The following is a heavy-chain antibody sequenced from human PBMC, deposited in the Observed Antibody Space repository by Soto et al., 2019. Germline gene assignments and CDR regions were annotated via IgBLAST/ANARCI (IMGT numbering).Heavy chain of an antibody. D-gene: IGHD3-16*01. V-gene: IGHV5-51*01. CDR2: IYPGDSDT. Sequence: GESLKISCQGSGYTFTGYWIGWVRQLPGKGLEWMGIIYPGDSDTRYSPSFQGQVTISVDKSINTAYLQWSSLRASDTAMYYCARTPPFVWQSAAGDAFDIWGHRTLVPVSS. J-gene: IGHJ3*02. CDR1: GYTFTGYW. CDR3: ARTPPFVWQSAAGDAFDI.